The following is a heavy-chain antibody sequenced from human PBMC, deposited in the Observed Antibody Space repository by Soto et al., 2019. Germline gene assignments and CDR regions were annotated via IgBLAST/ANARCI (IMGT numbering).Heavy chain of an antibody. CDR2: IIPIFGTA. CDR1: GGTFSSYA. Sequence: QVQLVQSGAEVEKPGSSVKVSCKASGGTFSSYAISWVRQAPGQGLAWMGGIIPIFGTANYAQKFQGRVTITADESTSTAYMELSSLKSEDTAVYYCARGSIAARPALYYFDYWCQGTLVTVSS. D-gene: IGHD6-6*01. J-gene: IGHJ4*02. CDR3: ARGSIAARPALYYFDY. V-gene: IGHV1-69*01.